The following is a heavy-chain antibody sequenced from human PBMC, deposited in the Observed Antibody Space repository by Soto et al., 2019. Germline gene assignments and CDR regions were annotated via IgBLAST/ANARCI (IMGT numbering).Heavy chain of an antibody. V-gene: IGHV4-39*01. J-gene: IGHJ4*02. CDR1: GGSISSSSYY. Sequence: QLQLQESGPGLVKPSETLSLTCTVSGGSISSSSYYWGWIRQPPGKGLEWIGSIYYSGSTYYNPSLKSRVTISVDTSNNQFSLKLSSVTAADTAVYYCARTASYDILIYWGQGTLVTVSS. CDR3: ARTASYDILIY. CDR2: IYYSGST. D-gene: IGHD3-9*01.